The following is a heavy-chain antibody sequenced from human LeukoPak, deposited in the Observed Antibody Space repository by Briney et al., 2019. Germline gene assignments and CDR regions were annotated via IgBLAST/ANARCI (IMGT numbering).Heavy chain of an antibody. CDR1: GGSISSSHYY. Sequence: PSETLSLTCTVSGGSISSSHYYWGWIRQTPRKGLEWIGTIYYSGTTYYNPSLESRATISEDTSKNQLSLTLRSVTAADTVVYYCARQISDYYYYYIDVWGKGTTVTVSS. D-gene: IGHD3-10*01. V-gene: IGHV4-39*01. J-gene: IGHJ6*03. CDR3: ARQISDYYYYYIDV. CDR2: IYYSGTT.